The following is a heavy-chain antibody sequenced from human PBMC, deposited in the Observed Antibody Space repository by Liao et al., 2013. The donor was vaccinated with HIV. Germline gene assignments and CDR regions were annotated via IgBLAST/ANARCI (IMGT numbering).Heavy chain of an antibody. Sequence: QVQLEESGPGLVKPSETLSLTCTVSADSISPYYWGWIRQAAGKGLEWIGRIYTSGSTNYNPSLKSRVTMSVDTSKNQFSLKLSSVTAADTAVYYCARVSYYYDSSGYHFEYFQHWGPGTLVTVSS. CDR1: ADSISPYY. CDR2: IYTSGST. V-gene: IGHV4-4*07. D-gene: IGHD3-22*01. J-gene: IGHJ1*01. CDR3: ARVSYYYDSSGYHFEYFQH.